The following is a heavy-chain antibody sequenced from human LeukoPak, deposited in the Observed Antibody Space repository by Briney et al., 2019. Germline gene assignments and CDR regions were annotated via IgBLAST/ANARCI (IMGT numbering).Heavy chain of an antibody. D-gene: IGHD6-13*01. CDR3: ARGPIAASS. J-gene: IGHJ4*02. Sequence: GASVKVSCRASGYTFTSYGITWVRQAPGQGLEWMGWINTNTGNPTYAQGFTGRFVFSLDTSVSTAYLQISSLEAEDTAVYYCARGPIAASSWGQGTLVTVSS. CDR2: INTNTGNP. V-gene: IGHV7-4-1*02. CDR1: GYTFTSYG.